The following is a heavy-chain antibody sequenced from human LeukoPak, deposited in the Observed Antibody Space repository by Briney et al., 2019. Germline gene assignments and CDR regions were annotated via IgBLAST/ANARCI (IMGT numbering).Heavy chain of an antibody. CDR1: GFTFSSYS. CDR2: IYSDNT. Sequence: GGSLRLSCAASGFTFSSYSMNWVRQAPGKGLEWVSFIYSDNTHYSDSVKGRFTISRDNSKNTLCLQMNSLRAEDTAVYYCARRAGAYSHPYDYWGQGTLVTVSS. V-gene: IGHV3-53*01. CDR3: ARRAGAYSHPYDY. D-gene: IGHD4/OR15-4a*01. J-gene: IGHJ4*02.